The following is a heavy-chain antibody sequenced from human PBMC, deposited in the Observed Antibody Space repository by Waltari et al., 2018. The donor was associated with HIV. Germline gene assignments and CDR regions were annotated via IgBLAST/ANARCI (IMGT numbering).Heavy chain of an antibody. Sequence: EVQLVESGGGPVTPGGSLRLSCRASGSPFNSYRLHWVRQAPGKGLEWISSISSSGTFTHYADSVKGRFTISRDNANKSVYLQMNSLRAEDTAVYYCARDSRDNSWSLNFFDPWGQGTLVTVSS. V-gene: IGHV3-21*01. CDR1: GSPFNSYR. CDR3: ARDSRDNSWSLNFFDP. D-gene: IGHD6-13*01. J-gene: IGHJ5*02. CDR2: ISSSGTFT.